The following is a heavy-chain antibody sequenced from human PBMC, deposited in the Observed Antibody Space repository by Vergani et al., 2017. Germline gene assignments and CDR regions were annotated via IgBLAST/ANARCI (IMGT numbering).Heavy chain of an antibody. D-gene: IGHD6-13*01. J-gene: IGHJ4*02. CDR3: AKVRYSRNIYFDY. Sequence: EVQLLESGGGLVQPGGSLRLSCAASGFTFSSYAMSWVRQGPGKGLEWVSAISGSGGSTYYADSVKGRFTISRDNSKNTLYLQMNSLRAEDTAVYNCAKVRYSRNIYFDYWGQGTLVTVSS. CDR1: GFTFSSYA. V-gene: IGHV3-23*01. CDR2: ISGSGGST.